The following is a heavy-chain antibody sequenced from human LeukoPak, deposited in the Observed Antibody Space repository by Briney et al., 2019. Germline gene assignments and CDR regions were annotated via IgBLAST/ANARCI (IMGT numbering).Heavy chain of an antibody. D-gene: IGHD6-13*01. CDR2: ISYDGSNK. CDR3: AKDSRTQGSSLVKDY. CDR1: GFTFSSYG. Sequence: GRSLRLSCAASGFTFSSYGMHWVRQAPGKGLEWVAVISYDGSNKYYADSVKGRFTISRDNSRNTLYPQMNSLRAEDTAVYYCAKDSRTQGSSLVKDYWGQGTLVTVSS. V-gene: IGHV3-30*18. J-gene: IGHJ4*02.